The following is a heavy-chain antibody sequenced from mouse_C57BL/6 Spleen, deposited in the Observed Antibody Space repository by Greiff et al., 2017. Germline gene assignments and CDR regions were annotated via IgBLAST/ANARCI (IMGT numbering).Heavy chain of an antibody. Sequence: VQLQESGSELRSPGSSVKLSCKDFDSEVFPIAYMSWVRQKPGHGFEWIGGILPSIGRTIYGEKFEDKATLDADTLSNTAYLELNSLTSEDSAIYYCARRYYGSSHWYFYVWGTGTTVTVSS. CDR2: ILPSIGRT. J-gene: IGHJ1*03. CDR3: ARRYYGSSHWYFYV. CDR1: DSEVFPIAY. D-gene: IGHD1-1*01. V-gene: IGHV15-2*01.